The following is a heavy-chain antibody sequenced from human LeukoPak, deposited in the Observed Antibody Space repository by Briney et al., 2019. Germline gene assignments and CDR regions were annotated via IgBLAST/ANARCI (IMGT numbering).Heavy chain of an antibody. CDR1: RFTFSNYE. V-gene: IGHV3-48*03. CDR3: TREEVVVLDALDI. D-gene: IGHD2-2*01. Sequence: GGSLRLSCAASRFTFSNYEMHWVRQAPGKGLEWLSYISSSGNTIYYADSVKGRFTISRDNAKNSLYLQMNSLRAEDTAVYYCTREEVVVLDALDIWGQGTMVTVSS. J-gene: IGHJ3*02. CDR2: ISSSGNTI.